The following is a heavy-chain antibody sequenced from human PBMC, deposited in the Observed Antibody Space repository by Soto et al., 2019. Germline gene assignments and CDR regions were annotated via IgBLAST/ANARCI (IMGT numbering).Heavy chain of an antibody. CDR1: GFTFSTYV. CDR3: AKGGWLDD. Sequence: EVQLLESGGGLVQPGGSLRLSCAASGFTFSTYVMSWARQPPGKGLEWVSAISVSAGPTYYADSVKGRFTISRDNSKNALYLQRDRLRAEATAVYYCAKGGWLDDWGQGSLVTVSS. CDR2: ISVSAGPT. D-gene: IGHD6-19*01. V-gene: IGHV3-23*01. J-gene: IGHJ4*02.